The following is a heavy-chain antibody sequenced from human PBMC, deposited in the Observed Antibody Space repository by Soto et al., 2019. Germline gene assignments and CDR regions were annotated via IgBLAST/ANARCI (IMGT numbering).Heavy chain of an antibody. J-gene: IGHJ4*02. CDR3: ARLDSSGYYYGYYSDY. Sequence: LSLTFTVSGGSISSGGYYWSWIRQHPGKGLEWIGYIYYSGSTYYNLSLKSRVTISVDTSKNQFSLKLSSVTAADTAVYYCARLDSSGYYYGYYSDYRGQATTATVSS. CDR1: GGSISSGGYY. CDR2: IYYSGST. D-gene: IGHD3-22*01. V-gene: IGHV4-31*03.